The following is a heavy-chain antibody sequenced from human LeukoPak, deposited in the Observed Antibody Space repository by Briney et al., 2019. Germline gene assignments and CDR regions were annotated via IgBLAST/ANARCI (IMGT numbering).Heavy chain of an antibody. Sequence: SVKVSCKASGGTFSSYAISWVRQAPGQGLEWMGGIIPIFGTANYAQKFQGRVTITADESTSTAYMELSSLRSEDTAVYYCARGGRAYYYDSGGHDYWGQGTLVTVSS. CDR1: GGTFSSYA. J-gene: IGHJ4*02. CDR3: ARGGRAYYYDSGGHDY. D-gene: IGHD3-22*01. V-gene: IGHV1-69*13. CDR2: IIPIFGTA.